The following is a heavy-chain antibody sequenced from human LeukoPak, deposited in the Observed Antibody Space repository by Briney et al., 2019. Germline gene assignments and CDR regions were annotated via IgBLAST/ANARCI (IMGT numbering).Heavy chain of an antibody. CDR2: IYSGGST. D-gene: IGHD2-8*01. V-gene: IGHV3-53*01. J-gene: IGHJ4*02. CDR1: GFTVSSNY. CDR3: ASGVAGH. Sequence: GGSLRLSCAASGFTVSSNYMSWVRQAPGKGLQWVSVIYSGGSTYYADSVKGRFPISRANYKNMLYLQMNSMRAEDTAVYYCASGVAGHWGQGTLVTVSA.